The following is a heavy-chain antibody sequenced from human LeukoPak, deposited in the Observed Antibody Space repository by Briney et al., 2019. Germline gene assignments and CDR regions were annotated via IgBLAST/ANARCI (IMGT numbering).Heavy chain of an antibody. CDR1: GFTFSSYS. CDR3: AKERPYDSSGYYYEGEYYFDY. J-gene: IGHJ4*02. D-gene: IGHD3-22*01. Sequence: GGSLRLSCAASGFTFSSYSMNWVRQAPGKGLEWVSSISSSSSYIYYADSVKGRFTISRDDSKNTLYLQMNSLRAEDTAVYYCAKERPYDSSGYYYEGEYYFDYWGQGTLVTVSS. CDR2: ISSSSSYI. V-gene: IGHV3-21*04.